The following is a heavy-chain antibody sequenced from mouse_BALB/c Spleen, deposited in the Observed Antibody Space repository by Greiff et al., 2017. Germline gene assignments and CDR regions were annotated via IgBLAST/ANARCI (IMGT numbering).Heavy chain of an antibody. CDR1: GYTFTSYW. V-gene: IGHV1-7*01. J-gene: IGHJ4*01. CDR2: INPSTGYT. CDR3: ARRRERDYYAMDY. Sequence: QVHVKQSGAELAKPGASVKMSCKASGYTFTSYWMHWVKQRPGQGLEWIGYINPSTGYTEYNQKFKDKATLTADKSSSTAYMQLSSLTSEDSAVYYCARRRERDYYAMDYGGQGTSVTGSS.